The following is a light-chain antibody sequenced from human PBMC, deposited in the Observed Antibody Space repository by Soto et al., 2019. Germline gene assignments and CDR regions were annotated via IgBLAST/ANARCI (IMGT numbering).Light chain of an antibody. Sequence: QLVLTQSPSASASLGASVKLTCTLSSGHSNYAIAWHQQQSEKGPRYLMKLNSDGRHSKGDGIPDRLSGSSSGAERYLTISSLQSEDEADYSCQTWGSGIVVFGGGTKLTVL. V-gene: IGLV4-69*01. CDR1: SGHSNYA. J-gene: IGLJ2*01. CDR3: QTWGSGIVV. CDR2: LNSDGRH.